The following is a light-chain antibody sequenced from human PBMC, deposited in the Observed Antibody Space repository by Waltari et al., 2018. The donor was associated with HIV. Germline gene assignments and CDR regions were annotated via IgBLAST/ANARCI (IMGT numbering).Light chain of an antibody. J-gene: IGLJ2*01. CDR3: GTWDNSLSVL. CDR2: ENH. Sequence: QSVLTQPPSMSAAPVQNVPITVSGRRSNLWHTYVYWYRHLPGPAPKLLIYENHKRPSGIPDRFSGSKSGTSATLGITGLQTGDEADYYCGTWDNSLSVLFGGGTKLTVL. CDR1: RSNLWHTY. V-gene: IGLV1-51*02.